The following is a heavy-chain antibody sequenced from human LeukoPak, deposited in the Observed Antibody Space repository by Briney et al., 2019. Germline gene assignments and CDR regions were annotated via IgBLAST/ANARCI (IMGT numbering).Heavy chain of an antibody. CDR2: ISGSGGST. Sequence: GGSPRLSCAASGFTFSSYAMSWVRQAPGKGLEWVSAISGSGGSTYYADSVKGRFTISRDNSKNTLYLQMNSLRAEDTAVYYCAKDRYSVVVAANYFDYWGQGTLVTVSS. J-gene: IGHJ4*02. D-gene: IGHD2-15*01. CDR3: AKDRYSVVVAANYFDY. V-gene: IGHV3-23*01. CDR1: GFTFSSYA.